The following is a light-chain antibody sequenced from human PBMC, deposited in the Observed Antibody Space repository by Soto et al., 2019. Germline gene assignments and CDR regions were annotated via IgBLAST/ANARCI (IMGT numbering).Light chain of an antibody. CDR2: DVS. J-gene: IGLJ1*01. Sequence: QSALTQPRSVSGSPGQSVTISCTGTSSDVGRYNYVSWYQHHPGTAPKVMIYDVSERPSGVPDRFSGSKSGNTASLTISGLQAEYEADYYCCSSAGSPRFVFGTGTKLTVL. CDR1: SSDVGRYNY. CDR3: CSSAGSPRFV. V-gene: IGLV2-11*01.